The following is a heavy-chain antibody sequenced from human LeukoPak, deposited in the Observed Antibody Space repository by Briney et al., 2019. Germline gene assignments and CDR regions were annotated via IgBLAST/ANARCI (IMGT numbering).Heavy chain of an antibody. Sequence: GESLKISCQASGYTFSNHWTAWVRQMPGGKDLEWMAIINPHDSDTRYSPSFEGQVTISADKSISTAYLQWSGLKASDTAMYFCARPFDYSASCYFDYWGQGTLVTVSS. J-gene: IGHJ4*02. CDR1: GYTFSNHW. CDR2: INPHDSDT. CDR3: ARPFDYSASCYFDY. V-gene: IGHV5-51*01. D-gene: IGHD3-9*01.